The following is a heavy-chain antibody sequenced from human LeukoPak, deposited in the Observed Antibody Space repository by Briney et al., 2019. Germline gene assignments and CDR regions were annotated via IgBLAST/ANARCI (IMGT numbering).Heavy chain of an antibody. D-gene: IGHD3-22*01. J-gene: IGHJ4*02. Sequence: GGSLRLSCAASGFPFNTYAMLWVRQAPGKGLEWVSAISGSGGSTFYANSVKGRFTISRDNSKNTLYLQMNSLRAEDTAVYYCAKLYDGLVKYWGQGTLVTVSA. CDR2: ISGSGGST. V-gene: IGHV3-23*01. CDR3: AKLYDGLVKY. CDR1: GFPFNTYA.